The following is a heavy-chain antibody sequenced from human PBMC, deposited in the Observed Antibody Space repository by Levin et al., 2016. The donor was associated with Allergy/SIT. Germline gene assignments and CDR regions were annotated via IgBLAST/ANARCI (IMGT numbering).Heavy chain of an antibody. D-gene: IGHD3-22*01. CDR1: GYSFTSYW. Sequence: KVSCKGSGYSFTSYWIGWVRQMPGKGLEWMGIIYPGDSDTRYSPSFQGQVTISADKSISTAYLQWSSLKASDTAMYYCATISPEIVATIRDYYDSSGPEDAFDIWGQGTMVTVSS. V-gene: IGHV5-51*01. J-gene: IGHJ3*02. CDR3: ATISPEIVATIRDYYDSSGPEDAFDI. CDR2: IYPGDSDT.